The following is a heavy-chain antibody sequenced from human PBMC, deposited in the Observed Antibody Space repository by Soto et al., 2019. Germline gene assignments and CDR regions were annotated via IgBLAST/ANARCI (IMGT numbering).Heavy chain of an antibody. Sequence: PGESLKISCKGSGYSFTSYWIGWVRQIPGKGLEWMGIIYPGDSDTRYSPSFQGQVTISADKSISTAYLQWSSLKASYTAMYYFARHSRIAVAGTDAFDTWGQGTMVTVSS. CDR3: ARHSRIAVAGTDAFDT. J-gene: IGHJ3*02. V-gene: IGHV5-51*01. CDR1: GYSFTSYW. CDR2: IYPGDSDT. D-gene: IGHD6-19*01.